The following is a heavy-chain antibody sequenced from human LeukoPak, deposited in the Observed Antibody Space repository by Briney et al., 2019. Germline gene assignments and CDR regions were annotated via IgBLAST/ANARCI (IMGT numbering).Heavy chain of an antibody. CDR2: INPNSDGT. V-gene: IGHV1-2*02. D-gene: IGHD3-3*01. CDR1: GYTFTGYY. Sequence: ASVKVSCKASGYTFTGYYMHWVRQAPGQGLEWMGWINPNSDGTNYAQKFQGRVTMTRDTSISTACMELSRLRSDDTAVYYCARIPFGVVRETIDYWGQGTLVTVSS. CDR3: ARIPFGVVRETIDY. J-gene: IGHJ4*02.